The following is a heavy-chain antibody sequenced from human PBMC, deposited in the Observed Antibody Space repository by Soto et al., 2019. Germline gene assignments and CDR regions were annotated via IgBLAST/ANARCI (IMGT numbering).Heavy chain of an antibody. D-gene: IGHD3-22*01. CDR1: GSPISSYY. J-gene: IGHJ4*01. CDR2: VYYTGTT. V-gene: IGHV4-59*08. CDR3: ERVSDYYQAFNY. Sequence: SETLSLTCSVSGSPISSYYWSWFRQPPGQGLEWLGYVYYTGTTTYNPSLKSQLTISLDTSKTQSSLKLGSVTAADTAAYYCERVSDYYQAFNYWGQGALVTGSS.